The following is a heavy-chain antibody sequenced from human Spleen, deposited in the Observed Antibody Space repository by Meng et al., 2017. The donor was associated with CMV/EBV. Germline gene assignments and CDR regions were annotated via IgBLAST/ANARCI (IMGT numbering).Heavy chain of an antibody. CDR2: IDWNSGSI. D-gene: IGHD3-9*01. CDR1: GFIFDDYA. Sequence: SLKISCAASGFIFDDYAMHWVRQGPGKGLEWVAGIDWNSGSIAYADSVKGRFTVSRDNSKNTLYLQMNSLRAEDTAVYYCARYFAGYYGMDVWGQGTTVTVSS. V-gene: IGHV3-9*01. CDR3: ARYFAGYYGMDV. J-gene: IGHJ6*02.